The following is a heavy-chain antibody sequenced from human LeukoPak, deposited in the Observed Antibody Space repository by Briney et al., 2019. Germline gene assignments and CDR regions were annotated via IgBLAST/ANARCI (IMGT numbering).Heavy chain of an antibody. CDR3: ARTSPTFEYSSSPGAFDI. V-gene: IGHV4-59*08. CDR1: GGSISSYY. CDR2: IYYSGST. Sequence: SETLSLTCTVSGGSISSYYWSWIRQPPGKGLEWIGYIYYSGSTNYNPSLKSRVTISVDTSKNQLSLKLSSVTAADTAVYYCARTSPTFEYSSSPGAFDIWGQGTMVTVSS. J-gene: IGHJ3*02. D-gene: IGHD6-6*01.